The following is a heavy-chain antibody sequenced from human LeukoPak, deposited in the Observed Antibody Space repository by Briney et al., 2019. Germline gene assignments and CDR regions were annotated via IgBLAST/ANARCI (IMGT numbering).Heavy chain of an antibody. Sequence: PGGSLRLSCAAAGFTFSSYAMSWVRQAPGKGLEWVSAISGSGGSTYYADSVKGRFTISRDNSKSTLYLQMNSLRAEDTAVYYCAKSTQGVLDIWGQGTMVTVSS. CDR2: ISGSGGST. J-gene: IGHJ3*02. CDR1: GFTFSSYA. CDR3: AKSTQGVLDI. D-gene: IGHD3-16*01. V-gene: IGHV3-23*01.